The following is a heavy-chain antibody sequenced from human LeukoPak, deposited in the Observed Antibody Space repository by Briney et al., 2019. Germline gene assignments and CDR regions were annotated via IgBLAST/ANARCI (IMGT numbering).Heavy chain of an antibody. V-gene: IGHV3-30*02. CDR3: AKDRRRGYCSGGSCLRFDY. CDR1: GFTFSSFG. D-gene: IGHD2-15*01. CDR2: IRYDGSNK. Sequence: PGGSLRLSCAASGFTFSSFGMHWVRQATGKGLEWVACIRYDGSNKYYADSVKGRFTISRDNSKNTLYLQMNSLRAEDTAVYYCAKDRRRGYCSGGSCLRFDYWGQGTLVTVSS. J-gene: IGHJ4*02.